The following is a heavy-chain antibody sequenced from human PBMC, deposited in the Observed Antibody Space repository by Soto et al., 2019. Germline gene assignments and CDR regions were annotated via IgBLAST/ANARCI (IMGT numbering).Heavy chain of an antibody. D-gene: IGHD3-9*01. CDR1: GGTFSSYT. CDR2: IIPILGIA. Sequence: QVQLVQSGAEVKKPGSSVKVSCKASGGTFSSYTISWVRQAPGQGLEWMGRIIPILGIANYAQKFQGRVTITADKSTSTAYMELSSLRSEDTAVYYCARDRSYCDILTGYPPPNWFDPWGQGTLVTVSS. CDR3: ARDRSYCDILTGYPPPNWFDP. V-gene: IGHV1-69*08. J-gene: IGHJ5*02.